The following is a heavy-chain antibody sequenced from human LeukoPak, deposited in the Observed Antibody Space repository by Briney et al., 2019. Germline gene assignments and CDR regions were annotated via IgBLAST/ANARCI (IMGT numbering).Heavy chain of an antibody. D-gene: IGHD6-13*01. CDR3: AKETASSSWPHYYYYYYGMDV. CDR2: ISYDGSNK. J-gene: IGHJ6*02. Sequence: GRSLRLSCAASGVTFSSYGMHWVRQAPGKGLEWVAVISYDGSNKYYADSVKGRFNISRDNSKNTLYLQMNSLRADDTAVYYSAKETASSSWPHYYYYYYGMDVWGQGTTVTVSS. V-gene: IGHV3-30*18. CDR1: GVTFSSYG.